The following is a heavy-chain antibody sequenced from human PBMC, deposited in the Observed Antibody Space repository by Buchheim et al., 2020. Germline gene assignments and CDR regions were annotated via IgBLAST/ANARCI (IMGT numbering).Heavy chain of an antibody. D-gene: IGHD3-10*01. CDR2: ISYDGNNK. J-gene: IGHJ4*02. CDR3: VTSRFTMVRGVIIPLFDY. V-gene: IGHV3-30*03. Sequence: QVQLVESGGGVVQPGRSLRLSCAASGFTFSSYGMHWVRQAPGKGLEWVAVISYDGNNKYYADSVKGRFTISRDNFKNTLYLQMNSLRAEETAVYYCVTSRFTMVRGVIIPLFDYWGQGTL. CDR1: GFTFSSYG.